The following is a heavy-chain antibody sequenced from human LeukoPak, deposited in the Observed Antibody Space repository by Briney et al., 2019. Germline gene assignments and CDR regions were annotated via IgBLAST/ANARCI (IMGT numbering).Heavy chain of an antibody. CDR3: AKEWHYDILTDD. D-gene: IGHD3-9*01. CDR1: GFTFSSYT. Sequence: GRSLRLSCAASGFTFSSYTMHWARQAPGKGLEWVAVISYDGSNKYYADSVKGRFTISRDNSKNTLYLQMNSLRAEDTAVYYCAKEWHYDILTDDWGQGTLVTVSS. V-gene: IGHV3-30-3*01. J-gene: IGHJ4*02. CDR2: ISYDGSNK.